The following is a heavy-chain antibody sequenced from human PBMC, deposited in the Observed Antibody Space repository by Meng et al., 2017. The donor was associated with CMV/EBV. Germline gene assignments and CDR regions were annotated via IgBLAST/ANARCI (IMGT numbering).Heavy chain of an antibody. CDR3: ARGGSLNYYDSSGSDAFDI. CDR2: ISGNSGSI. V-gene: IGHV3-9*03. CDR1: GFTFDDYA. J-gene: IGHJ3*02. Sequence: SLKISCAASGFTFDDYAMHWVRQAPGKGLEWVSGISGNSGSIGYADSVKGRFTISRDNAKNSLYLQMNSLRAEDMALYYCARGGSLNYYDSSGSDAFDIWGQGTMVTVSS. D-gene: IGHD3-22*01.